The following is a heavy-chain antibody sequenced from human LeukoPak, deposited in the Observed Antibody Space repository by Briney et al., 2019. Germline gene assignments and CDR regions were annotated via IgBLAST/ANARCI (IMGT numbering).Heavy chain of an antibody. Sequence: SETLSLTCAVYGGSFSGYSWSWIRQPPGKGLEWIGEITHTGDTNYNPSLKRRLTMSVDTSMSRFTLNLNSVTAADAAVYYCARKNPTNQYALGSLDPWGPGTLVTVSS. CDR3: ARKNPTNQYALGSLDP. CDR1: GGSFSGYS. J-gene: IGHJ5*02. D-gene: IGHD3-10*01. V-gene: IGHV4-34*01. CDR2: ITHTGDT.